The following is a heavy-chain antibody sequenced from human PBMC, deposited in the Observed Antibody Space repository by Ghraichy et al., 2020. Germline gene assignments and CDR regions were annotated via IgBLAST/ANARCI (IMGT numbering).Heavy chain of an antibody. CDR2: VYETGYT. V-gene: IGHV4-39*01. D-gene: IGHD1-26*01. CDR1: GGFISGSSYH. CDR3: VRSGSGSFYLKWFFDT. J-gene: IGHJ5*02. Sequence: SETLSLTCSVAGGFISGSSYHWGWVRQSPGERLEGIGSVYETGYTYYNPSLKRRISISVDTSKNQFSLKVNSVTAADAAVYHCVRSGSGSFYLKWFFDTCGQGALVTVS.